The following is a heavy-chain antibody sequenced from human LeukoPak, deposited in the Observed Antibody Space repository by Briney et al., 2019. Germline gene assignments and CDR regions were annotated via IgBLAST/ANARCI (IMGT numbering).Heavy chain of an antibody. D-gene: IGHD3-9*01. J-gene: IGHJ5*02. CDR3: ARDADISEDGSRFDP. V-gene: IGHV4-4*02. CDR2: IYHSGST. Sequence: SGTLSLTCAVSGGSISSSNWWSWVRQPPGKGLEWIGEIYHSGSTNYNPSLKSRVTISVDTSKNQFSLKLTSVTAADTAVYYCARDADISEDGSRFDPWGQGTLITVSS. CDR1: GGSISSSNW.